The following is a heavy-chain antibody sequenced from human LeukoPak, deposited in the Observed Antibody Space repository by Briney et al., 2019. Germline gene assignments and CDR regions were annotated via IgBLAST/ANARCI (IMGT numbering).Heavy chain of an antibody. CDR1: GFTFTTSW. Sequence: GGSRRLSCAASGFTFTTSWMHWFRQAPGKGLAWVSRIESDGTSTTYADSVKGRFTISRDNAKNTLYLQMNSLRAEDTAVYYCARDQYSSTWYRGAFDVWGQGTMVSVSS. V-gene: IGHV3-74*01. CDR3: ARDQYSSTWYRGAFDV. CDR2: IESDGTST. D-gene: IGHD6-13*01. J-gene: IGHJ3*01.